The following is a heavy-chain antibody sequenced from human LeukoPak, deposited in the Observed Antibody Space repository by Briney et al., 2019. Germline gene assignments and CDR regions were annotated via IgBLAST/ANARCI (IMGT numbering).Heavy chain of an antibody. CDR2: ISGSGEST. CDR3: AKGRDGFNYHAFDL. D-gene: IGHD5-24*01. J-gene: IGHJ3*01. CDR1: GFTFSSYG. Sequence: GGTLRPSCTASGFTFSSYGMNWVRQPPGTGLEWVTGISGSGESTYYAGSVKGRFTISRDNSRNTLYLQMNSLRDEDTALYCCAKGRDGFNYHAFDLWGQGTMVIVSS. V-gene: IGHV3-23*01.